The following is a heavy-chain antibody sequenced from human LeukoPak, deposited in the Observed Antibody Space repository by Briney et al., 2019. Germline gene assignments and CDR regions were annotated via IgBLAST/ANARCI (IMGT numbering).Heavy chain of an antibody. CDR3: ARSPYYYYYYMDV. V-gene: IGHV3-7*01. CDR2: IKQDGSEK. J-gene: IGHJ6*03. CDR1: GFTFSSYA. Sequence: GGSLRLSCAASGFTFSSYAMHWVRQAPGKGLEWVANIKQDGSEKYYVDSVKGRFTISRDNAKDSLYLQMNSLRAEDTAVYYCARSPYYYYYYMDVWGKGTTVTVSS.